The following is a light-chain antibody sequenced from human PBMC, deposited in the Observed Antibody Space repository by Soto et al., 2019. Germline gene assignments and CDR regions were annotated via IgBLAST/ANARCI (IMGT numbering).Light chain of an antibody. V-gene: IGKV1-39*01. Sequence: QMTQSPSSLSASVGDSLTLTCRASQTVTSYLNWYQQKPGKAPKLLIYAASTLQSGVPSRFSGGGSGTEFTLTINNLQPDDLATYICQRYKSYSTFGRGTKVDNK. CDR3: QRYKSYST. CDR1: QTVTSY. CDR2: AAS. J-gene: IGKJ1*01.